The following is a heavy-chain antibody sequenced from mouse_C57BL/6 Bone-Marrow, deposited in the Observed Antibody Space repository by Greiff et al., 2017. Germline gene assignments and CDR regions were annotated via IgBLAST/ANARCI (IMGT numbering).Heavy chain of an antibody. CDR1: GFTFSDYG. CDR3: ARFVYYGSSYDWYFDV. J-gene: IGHJ1*03. D-gene: IGHD1-1*01. V-gene: IGHV5-17*01. CDR2: ISSGSSTI. Sequence: EVKVVESGGGLVKPGGSLKLSCAASGFTFSDYGMHWVRQAPEKGLEWVAYISSGSSTIYYADTVKGRFTISRDNAKNTLFLQMTSLRSEDTAMYYCARFVYYGSSYDWYFDVWGTGTTVTVSS.